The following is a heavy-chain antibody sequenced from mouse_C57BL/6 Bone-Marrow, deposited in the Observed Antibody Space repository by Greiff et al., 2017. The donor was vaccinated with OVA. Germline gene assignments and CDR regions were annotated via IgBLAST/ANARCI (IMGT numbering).Heavy chain of an antibody. CDR3: AELSLAY. Sequence: VHLVESGAELARPGASVKLSCKASGYTFTSYGISWVKQRTGQGLEWIGEIYPRSGNTYYNEKFKGKATLTADKSSSTAYMELRSLTSEDSAVYFCAELSLAYWGQGTLVTVSA. V-gene: IGHV1-81*01. CDR1: GYTFTSYG. D-gene: IGHD1-1*02. J-gene: IGHJ3*01. CDR2: IYPRSGNT.